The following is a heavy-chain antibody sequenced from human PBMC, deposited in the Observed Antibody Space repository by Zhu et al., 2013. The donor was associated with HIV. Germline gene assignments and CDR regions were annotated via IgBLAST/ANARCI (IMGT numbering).Heavy chain of an antibody. J-gene: IGHJ6*02. V-gene: IGHV1-69*06. Sequence: QVQLVQSGAEVKKPGSSVKVSCKASGGTFSSYAISWVRQAPGQGLEWMGGIIPIFGTANYAQKFQGRVTITADKSTSTAYMELSSLRSEDTAVYYCARVRELLFCSSTSCTGRTFYYGMDVWGQGTTVTVSS. CDR2: IIPIFGTA. CDR3: ARVRELLFCSSTSCTGRTFYYGMDV. CDR1: GGTFSSYA. D-gene: IGHD2-2*01.